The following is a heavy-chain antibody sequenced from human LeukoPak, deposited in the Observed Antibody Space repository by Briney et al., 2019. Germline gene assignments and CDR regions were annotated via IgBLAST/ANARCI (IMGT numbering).Heavy chain of an antibody. CDR1: GGSISSYY. Sequence: SETLSLTCTVSGGSISSYYWSWIRQPPGKGLEWIGYIYYSGSTNYNPSLKSRVTISVDTSENQFSLKLSSVTAADTAVYYCARVGDWPLIDYWGQGTLVTVSS. D-gene: IGHD2-21*02. J-gene: IGHJ4*02. V-gene: IGHV4-59*01. CDR3: ARVGDWPLIDY. CDR2: IYYSGST.